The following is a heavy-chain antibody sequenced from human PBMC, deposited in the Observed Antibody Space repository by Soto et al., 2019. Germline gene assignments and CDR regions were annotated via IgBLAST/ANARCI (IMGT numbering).Heavy chain of an antibody. J-gene: IGHJ6*02. CDR3: ARRAWDSYYAIDV. V-gene: IGHV3-30*09. D-gene: IGHD3-22*01. CDR1: GFKYTDFA. CDR2: ISYDGSDK. Sequence: VQLVESGGGEVQPGRSLRLSCAASGFKYTDFALHWVRQAPGKGLEWVAIISYDGSDKYYADSVKGRFVISRDNPKNTLYLEMNRLRTEDTAVYFCARRAWDSYYAIDVWGQGTTVTVFS.